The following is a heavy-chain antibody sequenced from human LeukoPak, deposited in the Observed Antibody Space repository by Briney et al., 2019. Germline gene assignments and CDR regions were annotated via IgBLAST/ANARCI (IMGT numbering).Heavy chain of an antibody. Sequence: GASVKVSCKASGYTFTGYYMHWVRQAPGQGLEWMGWINPNSGGTNYAQKLQGRVTMTTDTSTSTAYMELRSLRSDDTAVYYCARDSIFGVVNYFDYWGQGTLVTVSS. D-gene: IGHD3-3*01. J-gene: IGHJ4*02. CDR2: INPNSGGT. CDR1: GYTFTGYY. CDR3: ARDSIFGVVNYFDY. V-gene: IGHV1-2*02.